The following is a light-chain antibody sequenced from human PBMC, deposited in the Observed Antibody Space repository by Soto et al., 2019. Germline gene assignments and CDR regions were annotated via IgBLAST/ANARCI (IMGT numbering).Light chain of an antibody. CDR2: RNN. Sequence: QTVVTQPPSASGTPGQRVTISCSGSSSNIGNDYVFWYQHLPGAAPRLLMYRNNQRPSGVPDRFSGSKSGTSASLAISGLRSEDEADYYCAAWDDSLSDVVFGGGTKVTVL. V-gene: IGLV1-47*01. J-gene: IGLJ2*01. CDR3: AAWDDSLSDVV. CDR1: SSNIGNDY.